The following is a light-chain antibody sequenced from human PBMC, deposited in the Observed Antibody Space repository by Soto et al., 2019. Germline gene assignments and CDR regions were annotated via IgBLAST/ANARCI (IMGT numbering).Light chain of an antibody. J-gene: IGKJ3*01. CDR1: QSVSNCY. CDR2: GAS. V-gene: IGKV3-20*01. Sequence: EIVLTQSPGTLSLSPGERATLSCRASQSVSNCYVAWYQQQPGQAPRLLIYGASSRATDIPDRFSGSGSGTDFTLTISSLEPEDFAVYYCQQHSSSPITFGPGTKVEIK. CDR3: QQHSSSPIT.